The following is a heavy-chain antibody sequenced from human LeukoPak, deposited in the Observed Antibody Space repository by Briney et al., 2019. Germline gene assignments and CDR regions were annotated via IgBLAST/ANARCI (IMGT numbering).Heavy chain of an antibody. CDR2: IRYDGSNK. V-gene: IGHV3-30*02. D-gene: IGHD5-18*01. CDR3: AKEGQGYSYGYDYFDY. J-gene: IGHJ4*02. CDR1: GFTFSSYA. Sequence: GGSLRLSCAASGFTFSSYAMSWVRQAPGKGLEWVAFIRYDGSNKYYADSVKGRFTISRDNSKNTLYLQMNSLRAEDTAVYYCAKEGQGYSYGYDYFDYWGQGTLVTVSS.